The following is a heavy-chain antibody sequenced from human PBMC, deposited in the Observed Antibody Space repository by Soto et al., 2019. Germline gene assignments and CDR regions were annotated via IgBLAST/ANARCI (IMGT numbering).Heavy chain of an antibody. J-gene: IGHJ5*02. CDR2: IYYSGST. CDR3: ARGGTITGTTFWFDP. D-gene: IGHD1-7*01. Sequence: PSETLSLTCTVSGGSISSGGYYWSWIRQHPGKGLEWIGYIYYSGSTYYNPSLKSRVTISVDTSKNQFSLKLSSVTAADTAVYYCARGGTITGTTFWFDPWGQGTLVTVSS. V-gene: IGHV4-31*03. CDR1: GGSISSGGYY.